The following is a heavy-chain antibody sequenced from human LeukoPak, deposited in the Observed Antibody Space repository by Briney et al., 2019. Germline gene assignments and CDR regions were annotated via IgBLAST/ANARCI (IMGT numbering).Heavy chain of an antibody. Sequence: GGSLRLSCAASGFTFSDYYMAWIRQAPGTGLEWISYISSSGYTTYDADSVKGRFTISRDNAQNYLYLQMNSLRVEDTAVYFCARETAYNRLDYWGQGTLVTVSS. J-gene: IGHJ4*02. CDR3: ARETAYNRLDY. CDR1: GFTFSDYY. CDR2: ISSSGYTT. D-gene: IGHD1-1*01. V-gene: IGHV3-11*04.